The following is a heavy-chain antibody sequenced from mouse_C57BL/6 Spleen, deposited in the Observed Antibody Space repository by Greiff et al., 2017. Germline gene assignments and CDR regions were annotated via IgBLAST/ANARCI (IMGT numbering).Heavy chain of an antibody. J-gene: IGHJ2*01. CDR1: GYTFTSYW. CDR2: IDPSDSYT. CDR3: ARSVIYVYYFDY. V-gene: IGHV1-50*01. D-gene: IGHD2-3*01. Sequence: QVQLQQPGAELVKPGASVKLSCKASGYTFTSYWMQWVKQRPGQGLEWIGEIDPSDSYTNYNQKFKGKATLTVDTSSSTAYMQLSSLTSEDSAVYYCARSVIYVYYFDYWGQGTTLTVSS.